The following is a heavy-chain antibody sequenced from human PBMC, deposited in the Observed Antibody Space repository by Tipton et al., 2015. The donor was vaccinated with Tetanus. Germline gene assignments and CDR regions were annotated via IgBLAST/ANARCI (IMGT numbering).Heavy chain of an antibody. D-gene: IGHD2-8*01. CDR1: GYSFTSHW. J-gene: IGHJ4*02. CDR3: ARAHCTYGVCNFDF. Sequence: VQLVQSGADVKKPGESLKISCKASGYSFTSHWIGWVRQMPGKGLEWMGMIFPDDSDTRYSPSFQGHVPFSVDKSTSTVYLQWSSLKASDTSMFYCARAHCTYGVCNFDFWGQGALVTVSS. V-gene: IGHV5-51*01. CDR2: IFPDDSDT.